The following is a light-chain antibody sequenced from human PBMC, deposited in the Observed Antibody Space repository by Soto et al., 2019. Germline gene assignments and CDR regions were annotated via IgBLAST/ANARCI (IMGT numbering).Light chain of an antibody. V-gene: IGLV2-14*01. CDR2: EVS. Sequence: QSALAQPVSVSGSPGQSITISCTGSSSDVGAYNYVPWFQQHPGKAPTLIISEVSNRPSGVSNRFSGSKSGNAASLTISGLQAEDEADYFCFSFTTDWTHVFGTGTKVTVL. J-gene: IGLJ1*01. CDR3: FSFTTDWTHV. CDR1: SSDVGAYNY.